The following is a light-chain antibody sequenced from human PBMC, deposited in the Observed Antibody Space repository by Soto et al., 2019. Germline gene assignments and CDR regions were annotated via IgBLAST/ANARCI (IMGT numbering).Light chain of an antibody. CDR3: SAWDDSLSGPV. Sequence: QSVLTQPASVSGSPGQSITISCTGTSSDVGGYNYVSWYQHHAGKAPRLMIYASSNRPSGVSHRFSGSRSGNTASLTISGLQAEDEADYYCSAWDDSLSGPVFGGMTKLTVL. J-gene: IGLJ3*02. V-gene: IGLV2-14*01. CDR1: SSDVGGYNY. CDR2: ASS.